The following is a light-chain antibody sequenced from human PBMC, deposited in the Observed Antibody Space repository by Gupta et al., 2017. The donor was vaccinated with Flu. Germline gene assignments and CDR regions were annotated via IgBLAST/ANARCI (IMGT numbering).Light chain of an antibody. Sequence: SALTQPASVSGSPGQSVTISCAGASSDVGTHNFVCWYQQHPGRAPKLVIYEDTKRPSGISNRFSGSKSDSTASLTISGLQAEDEADYYCSSYAGSWVFGGGTKLTVL. V-gene: IGLV2-23*01. CDR2: EDT. J-gene: IGLJ3*02. CDR3: SSYAGSWV. CDR1: SSDVGTHNF.